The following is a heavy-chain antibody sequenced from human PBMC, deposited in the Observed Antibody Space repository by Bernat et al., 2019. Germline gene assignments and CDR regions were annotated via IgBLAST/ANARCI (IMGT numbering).Heavy chain of an antibody. CDR2: ISSSSYI. D-gene: IGHD4-17*01. CDR3: ARETGDPHFDY. V-gene: IGHV3-21*05. CDR1: GFTFSSYS. J-gene: IGHJ4*02. Sequence: VQLVESGGGLVKPGGSLRLSCAASGFTFSSYSMNWVRQAPGKGLEWVSYISSSSYIYYADSVKGRFTISRDNAKNSLYLQMNSLRAEDTAVYYCARETGDPHFDYWGQGTLVTVSS.